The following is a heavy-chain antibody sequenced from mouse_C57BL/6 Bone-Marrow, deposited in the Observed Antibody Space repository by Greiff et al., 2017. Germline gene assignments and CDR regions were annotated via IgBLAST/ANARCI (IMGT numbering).Heavy chain of an antibody. V-gene: IGHV1-69*01. CDR2: IDPSDSST. D-gene: IGHD1-1*01. J-gene: IGHJ2*01. CDR1: GYTFTSYW. CDR3: ANTYYYEGGFDD. Sequence: QVQLQQPGAELVMPGASVKLSCKASGYTFTSYWMHWVKQRPGRGLEWIGEIDPSDSSTNYNQKFKGKSTLTVDKSSRTDYMQLSSLTSEDSAVYYCANTYYYEGGFDDWGQGTTLTVSS.